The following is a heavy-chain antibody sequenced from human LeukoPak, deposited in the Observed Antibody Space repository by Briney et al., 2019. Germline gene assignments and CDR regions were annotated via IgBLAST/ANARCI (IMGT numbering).Heavy chain of an antibody. D-gene: IGHD3-22*01. Sequence: ASVKVSCKASGYTFTGYYMRWVRQAPGQGLEWMGWINPNSGGTNYAQKFQGRVTMTRDTSTSTVYMELSSLRSEDTAVYYCARDPRSITMIVVVIPYFDYWGQGTLVTVSS. CDR2: INPNSGGT. CDR3: ARDPRSITMIVVVIPYFDY. CDR1: GYTFTGYY. J-gene: IGHJ4*02. V-gene: IGHV1-2*02.